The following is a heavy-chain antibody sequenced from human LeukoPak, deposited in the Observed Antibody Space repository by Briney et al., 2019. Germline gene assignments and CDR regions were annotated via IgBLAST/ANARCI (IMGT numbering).Heavy chain of an antibody. CDR2: MNPNSGNT. J-gene: IGHJ4*02. CDR3: ARGIDVDYYGSGSYYIAGY. Sequence: ASVKVSCKASGYTFTSYDINWVRQATGQGLEWMGWMNPNSGNTGYAQKFQGRVTMTRNTSISTAYMELSSLRSEDTAVYYCARGIDVDYYGSGSYYIAGYWGQGTLVTVSS. V-gene: IGHV1-8*01. CDR1: GYTFTSYD. D-gene: IGHD3-10*01.